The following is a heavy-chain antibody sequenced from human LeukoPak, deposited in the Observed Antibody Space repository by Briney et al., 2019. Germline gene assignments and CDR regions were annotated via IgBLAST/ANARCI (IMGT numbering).Heavy chain of an antibody. CDR1: GFTFSSYG. CDR3: AKDCSGGSCFDY. D-gene: IGHD2-15*01. J-gene: IGHJ4*02. V-gene: IGHV3-33*06. CDR2: IWYDGSNK. Sequence: PGRSLRLSCAASGFTFSSYGMHWVRQAPGKGLEWVAVIWYDGSNKYYADSVKGRFTISRDNSKNTLYLQMNSLRAEDTAMYYCAKDCSGGSCFDYWGQGTLVTVSS.